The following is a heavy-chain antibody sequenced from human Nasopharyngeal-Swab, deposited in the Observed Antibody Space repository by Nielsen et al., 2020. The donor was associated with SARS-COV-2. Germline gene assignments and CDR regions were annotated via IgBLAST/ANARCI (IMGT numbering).Heavy chain of an antibody. D-gene: IGHD6-19*01. J-gene: IGHJ4*02. V-gene: IGHV3-23*01. CDR3: AKKYGTRGWYVGLDY. CDR2: AGGNDGST. CDR1: GCGFSAFA. Sequence: GGSLRLSCAVSGCGFSAFAMSWVRQAPGKGLEWVSAAGGNDGSTFYADSVRGRFAISRDNSKNTLYLQMNSLRAEDTALYYCAKKYGTRGWYVGLDYWGQGTQVTVSS.